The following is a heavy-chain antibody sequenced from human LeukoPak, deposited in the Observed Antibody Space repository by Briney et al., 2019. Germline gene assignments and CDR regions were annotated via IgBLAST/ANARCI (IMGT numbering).Heavy chain of an antibody. CDR3: ARDRVVVAATRYYYYGMDV. J-gene: IGHJ6*02. Sequence: SQTLSLTCTVSGGSISSGGYHWSWIRQHPGKDLEWIGNIDYSGSTNYNPSLKSRVTISVDTSKNQFSLKLSSVTAADTAVYYCARDRVVVAATRYYYYGMDVWGQGTTVTVSS. D-gene: IGHD2-15*01. V-gene: IGHV4-31*03. CDR1: GGSISSGGYH. CDR2: IDYSGST.